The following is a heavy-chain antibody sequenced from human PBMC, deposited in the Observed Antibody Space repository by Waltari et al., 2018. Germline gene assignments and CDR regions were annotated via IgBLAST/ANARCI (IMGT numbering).Heavy chain of an antibody. V-gene: IGHV4-34*01. Sequence: QVQLQQWGAGLLKPSETLSLTCAVYGGSFSGYYWSWIRQPPGTGLEWIGEINHSGSTNYNPSLKSRVTISVDTSKNQFSLKLSSVTAADTAVYYCARGGRTTVTTRDQLLTFDYWGQGTLVTVSS. CDR1: GGSFSGYY. D-gene: IGHD4-17*01. CDR3: ARGGRTTVTTRDQLLTFDY. CDR2: INHSGST. J-gene: IGHJ4*02.